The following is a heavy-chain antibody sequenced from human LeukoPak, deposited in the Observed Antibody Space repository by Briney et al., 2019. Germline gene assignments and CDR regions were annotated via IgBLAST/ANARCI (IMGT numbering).Heavy chain of an antibody. D-gene: IGHD3-22*01. V-gene: IGHV4-39*07. CDR2: IYYSGST. CDR1: GGSISSSSYY. Sequence: SETLSLTCTVSGGSISSSSYYWGWIRQPPGKGLEWIGGIYYSGSTYYNPSLKSRVTISVDTSKNQFSLKLSSVTAADTAVYYCARDPPSDYYDSSGYYGANWFDPWGQGTLVTVSS. CDR3: ARDPPSDYYDSSGYYGANWFDP. J-gene: IGHJ5*02.